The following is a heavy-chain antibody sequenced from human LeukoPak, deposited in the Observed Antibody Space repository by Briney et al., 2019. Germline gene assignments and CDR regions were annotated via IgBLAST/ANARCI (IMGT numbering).Heavy chain of an antibody. CDR3: ARRDPGPRNYWYFDL. CDR2: IYPGDSDT. J-gene: IGHJ2*01. V-gene: IGHV5-51*01. CDR1: GYSFTSYW. D-gene: IGHD3-10*01. Sequence: GESLKISCKGSGYSFTSYWIGWVRQMPGKGLEWMGIIYPGDSDTRYSPSFQGQVTISADKSISTAYLQWSSLKASDTAMYYCARRDPGPRNYWYFDLWGRGTLVTVSS.